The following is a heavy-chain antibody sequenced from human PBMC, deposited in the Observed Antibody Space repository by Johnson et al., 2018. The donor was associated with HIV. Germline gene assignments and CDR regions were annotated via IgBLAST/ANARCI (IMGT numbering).Heavy chain of an antibody. Sequence: QLVESGGGLVQPGRSLRLSCAASGFTFNDYAMHWVRQVPGKGLEWVSGISWNSENIAYADSVRGRFTISRDNAENSLYLQMNRLGTEDTALYYCAKDLSPNPRGGAFDIWGQGTMVTVSS. CDR1: GFTFNDYA. CDR2: ISWNSENI. J-gene: IGHJ3*02. CDR3: AKDLSPNPRGGAFDI. V-gene: IGHV3-9*01. D-gene: IGHD4-23*01.